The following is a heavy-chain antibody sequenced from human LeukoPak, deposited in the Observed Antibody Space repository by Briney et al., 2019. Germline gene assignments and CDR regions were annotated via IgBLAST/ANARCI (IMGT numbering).Heavy chain of an antibody. Sequence: RAGGSLRLSCAASGFTFSSYGMHWVRQAPGKGLEWVAVISYDGSNKYYADSVKGRFTISRDNSKNTLYLQMNSLRAEDTAVYYCARIAVAGTKKGTLDYWGQGTLVTVSS. CDR2: ISYDGSNK. V-gene: IGHV3-30*03. CDR3: ARIAVAGTKKGTLDY. J-gene: IGHJ4*02. D-gene: IGHD6-19*01. CDR1: GFTFSSYG.